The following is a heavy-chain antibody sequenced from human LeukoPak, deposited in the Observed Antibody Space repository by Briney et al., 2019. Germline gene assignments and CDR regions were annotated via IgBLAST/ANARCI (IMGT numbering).Heavy chain of an antibody. CDR3: AREVRGDDYYYYYMDV. V-gene: IGHV1-69*13. CDR2: IIPIFGTA. CDR1: GGTFSSYA. D-gene: IGHD3-10*01. J-gene: IGHJ6*03. Sequence: GASVKVSCKASGGTFSSYAISWVRQAPGQGLEWMGGIIPIFGTANYAQKFQGRVTITADESTSTAYMELSRLRSEDTAVYYCAREVRGDDYYYYYMDVWGKGTTVTVSS.